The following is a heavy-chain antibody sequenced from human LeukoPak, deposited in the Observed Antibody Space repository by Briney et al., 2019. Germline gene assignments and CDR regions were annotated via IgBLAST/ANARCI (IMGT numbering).Heavy chain of an antibody. CDR1: RASFNGSDYC. CDR2: IYYRGNT. CDR3: ARRGTGRWFDP. D-gene: IGHD3-10*01. J-gene: IGHJ5*02. Sequence: PSETLSLTCSVSRASFNGSDYCWGWVRQPPGKGLEWIGTIYYRGNTYYNPSLKSRVTISVDTSKNQFSLMLNSVTAADTAMYYCARRGTGRWFDPWGQGTLVTVSS. V-gene: IGHV4-31*03.